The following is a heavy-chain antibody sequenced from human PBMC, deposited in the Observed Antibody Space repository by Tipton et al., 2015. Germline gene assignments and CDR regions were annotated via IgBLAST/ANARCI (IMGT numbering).Heavy chain of an antibody. J-gene: IGHJ4*02. CDR2: IYYSGST. Sequence: TLSLTCAVYGGSFSSSYYWGWIRQSPGKGLEWIASIYYSGSTYYNPSLKSRVTMSLDATKNQFSLELRSVTASDTAVYYCARHPDFITVAGMASFDSRGQGPLVPVSS. D-gene: IGHD6-19*01. V-gene: IGHV4-39*01. CDR1: GGSFSSSYY. CDR3: ARHPDFITVAGMASFDS.